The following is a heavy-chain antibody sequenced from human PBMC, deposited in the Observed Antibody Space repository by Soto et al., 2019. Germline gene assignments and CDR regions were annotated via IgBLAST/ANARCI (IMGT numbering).Heavy chain of an antibody. CDR1: GGSISSGGYS. V-gene: IGHV4-30-2*01. D-gene: IGHD2-2*01. CDR3: ARGVRRDGSKTSPYYCDY. Sequence: QLQLQESGSGLLKPSQTLSLTCAVSGGSISSGGYSWSWIRQPPGKGLEWIGYIYHSGSTYYNPSLKSRVTISVDRSKNQFSLKLSSVTAADTAVYSCARGVRRDGSKTSPYYCDYWGQGNLVTVSS. J-gene: IGHJ4*02. CDR2: IYHSGST.